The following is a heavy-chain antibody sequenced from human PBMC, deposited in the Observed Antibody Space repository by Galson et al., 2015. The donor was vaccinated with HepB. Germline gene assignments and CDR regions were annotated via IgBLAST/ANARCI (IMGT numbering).Heavy chain of an antibody. V-gene: IGHV1-2*02. J-gene: IGHJ4*02. CDR2: INPNSGGT. Sequence: SVKVSCKASGYTFTDYYMHWVRQAPGQGLEWMGWINPNSGGTNYAQKLQGRVTMTTDTSTSTAYMELRSLRSDDTAVYYCARARVYGDEIDYWGQGTLVTVSS. CDR1: GYTFTDYY. D-gene: IGHD4-17*01. CDR3: ARARVYGDEIDY.